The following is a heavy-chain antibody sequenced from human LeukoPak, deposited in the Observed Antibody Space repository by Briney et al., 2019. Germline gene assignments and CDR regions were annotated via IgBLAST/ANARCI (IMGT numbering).Heavy chain of an antibody. V-gene: IGHV3-48*01. CDR2: ISGDSNTI. Sequence: GGSLRLSCAASGFTFSTYSMIWVRQAPGKGLEWLSYISGDSNTIYYADSVKGRFTVSRDNAKNSLYLQLNSLRAEDTAVYYCARDRHSSVDYWGQGTLVTVSS. CDR3: ARDRHSSVDY. D-gene: IGHD3-22*01. CDR1: GFTFSTYS. J-gene: IGHJ4*02.